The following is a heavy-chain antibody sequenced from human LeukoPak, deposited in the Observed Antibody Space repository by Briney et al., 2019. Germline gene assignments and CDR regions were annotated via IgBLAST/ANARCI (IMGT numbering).Heavy chain of an antibody. D-gene: IGHD2-2*01. Sequence: SETLSLTCTVPGGSISSSSYYWGWIRQPPGKGLEWIGSIDYSGNTYYNPSLKRRFTICVDTSKNQFSLKLTSVTAADTAVYYCARLWSCSTSCYFDYWGQGTLVIVSS. V-gene: IGHV4-39*01. CDR1: GGSISSSSYY. CDR3: ARLWSCSTSCYFDY. CDR2: IDYSGNT. J-gene: IGHJ4*02.